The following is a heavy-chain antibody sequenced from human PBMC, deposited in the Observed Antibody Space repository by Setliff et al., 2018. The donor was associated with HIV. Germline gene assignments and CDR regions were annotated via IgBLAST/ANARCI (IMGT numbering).Heavy chain of an antibody. CDR2: VNHNGNI. CDR1: GVPLSDYY. D-gene: IGHD2-21*02. Sequence: PSETLSLTCTLNGVPLSDYYWNWIRQSPGKGLEWIVEVNHNGNINYNPSLKSRVTVSVDTSKTQYSLKMISVTAADTAMYYCAISIVGVTSEMYWAQAALVTVSS. CDR3: AISIVGVTSEMY. V-gene: IGHV4-34*01. J-gene: IGHJ4*02.